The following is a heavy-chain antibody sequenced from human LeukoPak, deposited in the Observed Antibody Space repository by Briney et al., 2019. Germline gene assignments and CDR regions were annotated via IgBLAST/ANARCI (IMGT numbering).Heavy chain of an antibody. Sequence: GGSLRLSCAASGFTFSSYSMNWVRQAPGKGLGWVSSISSSSSYIYYADSVKGRFTISRDNAKNSLYLQMNSLRAEDTAVYYCARSDILTGYYASFDYWGRGTLVTVSS. J-gene: IGHJ4*02. CDR1: GFTFSSYS. CDR3: ARSDILTGYYASFDY. CDR2: ISSSSSYI. D-gene: IGHD3-9*01. V-gene: IGHV3-21*01.